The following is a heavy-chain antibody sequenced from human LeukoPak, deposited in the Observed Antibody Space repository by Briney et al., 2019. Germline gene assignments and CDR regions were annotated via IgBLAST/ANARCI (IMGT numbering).Heavy chain of an antibody. CDR2: ISGSGGST. CDR3: AKDLYYDSSGYYSETIFDY. CDR1: GFTFSSYA. Sequence: AGGSLRLSCAASGFTFSSYAMSWVRQAPGKGLEWVSAISGSGGSTYYADSVKGRFTISRDNSKNTLYLQMNSLRAEDTAVYYCAKDLYYDSSGYYSETIFDYWGQGTLVTVSS. D-gene: IGHD3-22*01. J-gene: IGHJ4*02. V-gene: IGHV3-23*01.